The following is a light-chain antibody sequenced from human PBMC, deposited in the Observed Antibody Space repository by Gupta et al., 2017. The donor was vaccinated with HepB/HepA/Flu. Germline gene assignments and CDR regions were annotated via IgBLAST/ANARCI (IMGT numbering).Light chain of an antibody. CDR3: AAWDDSLSGYVV. CDR2: NNS. V-gene: IGLV1-44*01. CDR1: SSNIGSNT. Sequence: QSVLTQPPSASGTPGQGVTISCSGSSSNIGSNTVHWYQQLPGTAPKLLIFNNSQGPSGVPGRFSGSKSGTSASLAISGLQSEDEADYYCAAWDDSLSGYVVFGGGTKLTVL. J-gene: IGLJ2*01.